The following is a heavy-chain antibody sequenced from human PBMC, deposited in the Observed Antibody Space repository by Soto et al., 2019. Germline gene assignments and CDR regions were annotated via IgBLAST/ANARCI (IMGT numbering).Heavy chain of an antibody. J-gene: IGHJ4*02. CDR2: ISYDGTNK. Sequence: HPGGSLRLSCAASGFSFSISPMHWVRQAPGKGPEWVALISYDGTNKFYADSVKGRFTISRDNSKSTLYLQVDSLRPEDAAVYYSARDPKTSGGQHWAFNYFDSWGQGTLVTVSS. CDR1: GFSFSISP. CDR3: ARDPKTSGGQHWAFNYFDS. D-gene: IGHD7-27*01. V-gene: IGHV3-30-3*01.